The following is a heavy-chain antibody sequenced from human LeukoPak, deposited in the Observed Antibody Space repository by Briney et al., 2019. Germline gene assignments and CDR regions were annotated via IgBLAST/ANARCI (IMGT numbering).Heavy chain of an antibody. J-gene: IGHJ4*02. CDR1: GFTFSTYT. CDR3: ARGVAVSYYFDY. Sequence: GGSLRLSCAASGFTFSTYTMYWVRQPPGKGLEWVSIIGGSGGDIHYADSVKGRFTISRDNSKNTLFLQMNSLRAEDTAVYYCARGVAVSYYFDYWGQGTLVTVSS. D-gene: IGHD6-19*01. V-gene: IGHV3-23*01. CDR2: IGGSGGDI.